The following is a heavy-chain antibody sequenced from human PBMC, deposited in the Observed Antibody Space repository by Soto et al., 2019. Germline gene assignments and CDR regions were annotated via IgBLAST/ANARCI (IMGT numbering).Heavy chain of an antibody. CDR3: AKDVMDSSGDYGY. D-gene: IGHD3-22*01. V-gene: IGHV3-23*01. Sequence: GGSLRLSCAASGFSFSSYAMSWVSNAPGKGLGWDSVISGSGGSTYYEDSVKGRFTITRDNSKNKLYLQMNSLRAEDTAVYYCAKDVMDSSGDYGYRGKGTLVTVSS. CDR2: ISGSGGST. CDR1: GFSFSSYA. J-gene: IGHJ4*02.